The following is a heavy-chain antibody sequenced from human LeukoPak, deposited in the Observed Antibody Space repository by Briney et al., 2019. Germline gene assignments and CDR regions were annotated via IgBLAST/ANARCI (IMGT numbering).Heavy chain of an antibody. V-gene: IGHV1-18*01. D-gene: IGHD6-19*01. Sequence: ASVKVSCKASGYTFTSYGISWVRRAPGQGLEWMGWISAYNGNTNYAQKLQGRVTMTTDTSTSTAYMELRSLRSDDTAVYYCARARAYSSGWFPKDWGQGTLVTVSS. CDR3: ARARAYSSGWFPKD. CDR1: GYTFTSYG. J-gene: IGHJ4*02. CDR2: ISAYNGNT.